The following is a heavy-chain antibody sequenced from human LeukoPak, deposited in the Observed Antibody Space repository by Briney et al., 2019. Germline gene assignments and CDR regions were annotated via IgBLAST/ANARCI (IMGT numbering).Heavy chain of an antibody. CDR1: GGSFSGYY. D-gene: IGHD3-22*01. CDR2: INHSGST. J-gene: IGHJ4*02. V-gene: IGHV4-34*01. Sequence: SETLSLTCAVYGGSFSGYYWSWIRQPPGKGLEWIGEINHSGSTNYNPSLKSRVTISVDTSKNQFSLKLSSVTAADTAVYYCARGQGYYYDSGGYLDYWGQGTLVTVSS. CDR3: ARGQGYYYDSGGYLDY.